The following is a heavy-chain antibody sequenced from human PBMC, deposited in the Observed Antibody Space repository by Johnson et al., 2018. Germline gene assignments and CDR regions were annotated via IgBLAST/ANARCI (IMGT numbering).Heavy chain of an antibody. J-gene: IGHJ6*02. CDR1: GYSFTNHY. CDR2: VNPSGGGT. CDR3: ARGRETWIQFLYHYGMDV. D-gene: IGHD5-18*01. Sequence: QVQLVQSGAEVKKPGASVKVSCKASGYSFTNHYMHWVRQAPGQGLEWMGIVNPSGGGTTNAQKFQGRVTMTRDTSTSTVYMELSSLTLEDTAVYYWARGRETWIQFLYHYGMDVWGQGTTVTVSS. V-gene: IGHV1-46*01.